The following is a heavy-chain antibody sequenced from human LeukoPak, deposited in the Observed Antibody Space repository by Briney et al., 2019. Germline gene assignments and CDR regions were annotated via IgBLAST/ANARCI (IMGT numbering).Heavy chain of an antibody. J-gene: IGHJ4*02. V-gene: IGHV4-59*08. Sequence: SDTLSLTCSFSSRPHSRHYWSGIPEPPGKGRECIGYIYYCGSTDYNPSLKSRVTLSVDTSTNQISLQLSSVTATDTAVYSCVRQLRYTRYDYGHFDYWGQGTLVTVSS. CDR2: IYYCGST. CDR3: VRQLRYTRYDYGHFDY. CDR1: SRPHSRHY. D-gene: IGHD5-12*01.